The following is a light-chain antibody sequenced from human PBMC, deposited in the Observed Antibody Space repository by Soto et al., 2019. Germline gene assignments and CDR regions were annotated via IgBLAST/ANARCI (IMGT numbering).Light chain of an antibody. CDR3: QQYGSSPPLT. V-gene: IGKV3-20*01. Sequence: DIVFTQSPGTLAFSPGERATLSCSARQSVSRNYLACYQQKPGQAXGLXXYGASSRATGIPDRFSGSVSGTDFSPTISRLEPEDFGVYYCQQYGSSPPLTFGGGTKVDIK. CDR1: QSVSRNY. J-gene: IGKJ4*01. CDR2: GAS.